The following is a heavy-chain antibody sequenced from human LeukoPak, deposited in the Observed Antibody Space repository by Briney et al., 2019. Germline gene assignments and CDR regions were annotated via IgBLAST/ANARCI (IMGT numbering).Heavy chain of an antibody. CDR3: ARDIGDYDFWSGYLSWFDP. CDR2: INPNSGGT. D-gene: IGHD3-3*01. J-gene: IGHJ5*02. Sequence: GASVKVSCKASGYTFTGYYMHWVRQAPGQGLEWMGWINPNSGGTNYAQKFQGRVTMTRDTSISTAYMELSRLRSDDTAVYYCARDIGDYDFWSGYLSWFDPWGQGTLVTVSS. CDR1: GYTFTGYY. V-gene: IGHV1-2*02.